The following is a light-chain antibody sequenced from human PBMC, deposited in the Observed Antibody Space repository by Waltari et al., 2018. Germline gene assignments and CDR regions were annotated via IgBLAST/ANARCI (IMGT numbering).Light chain of an antibody. J-gene: IGKJ1*01. CDR2: MVS. CDR3: MQGSHWPPWT. V-gene: IGKV2-30*01. Sequence: DVVMTQSPLSLPVTLGQPASISCRSSHSLVLSYGNTYLNWFQQRPGHTPVGLIYMVSNRDSGVPDRFSGSGSGTDFTRKSSRVEAEDVGVYYCMQGSHWPPWTFGQGTKVEIK. CDR1: HSLVLSYGNTY.